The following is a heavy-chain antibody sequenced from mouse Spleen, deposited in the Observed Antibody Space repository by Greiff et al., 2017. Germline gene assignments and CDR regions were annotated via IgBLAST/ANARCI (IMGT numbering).Heavy chain of an antibody. CDR3: ARRPLLGYFDY. D-gene: IGHD1-1*01. CDR2: IDPSDSET. J-gene: IGHJ2*01. Sequence: QVQLQQPGAELVRPGSSVKLSCKASGYTFTSYWMHWVKQRPIQGLEWIGNIDPSDSETHYNQKFKDKATLTVDKSSSTAYMQLSSLTSEDSAVYYCARRPLLGYFDYWGQGTTLTVSS. CDR1: GYTFTSYW. V-gene: IGHV1-52*01.